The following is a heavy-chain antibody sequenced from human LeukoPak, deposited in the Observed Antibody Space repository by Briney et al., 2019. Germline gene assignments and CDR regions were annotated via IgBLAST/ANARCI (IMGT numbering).Heavy chain of an antibody. V-gene: IGHV1-2*02. Sequence: ASVKVSCKASGYTFTGYYMHWVRQAPGQGLEWMGWINPNSGGTSYAQKFQGRVTMTRDTSISTAYMELSRLRSDDTAVYYCTRGGPVAGTHKYFQHWGQGTLVTVSS. CDR3: TRGGPVAGTHKYFQH. D-gene: IGHD6-19*01. CDR1: GYTFTGYY. CDR2: INPNSGGT. J-gene: IGHJ1*01.